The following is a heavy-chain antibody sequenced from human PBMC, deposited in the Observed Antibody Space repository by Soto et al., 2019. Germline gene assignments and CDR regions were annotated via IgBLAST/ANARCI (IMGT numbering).Heavy chain of an antibody. CDR1: GFVVTDNY. CDR2: IYNTGTT. CDR3: ASETHGYSNGWAI. V-gene: IGHV3-53*02. D-gene: IGHD6-19*01. J-gene: IGHJ3*02. Sequence: EVQLVETGGGLTQPGGSLRLSCSASGFVVTDNYITWVRQAPGKGLEWVSVIYNTGTTYYADSVKGRFTISWDISKTALDLKMNNLPIDESAVYFSASETHGYSNGWAIWGHGTMVTVSS.